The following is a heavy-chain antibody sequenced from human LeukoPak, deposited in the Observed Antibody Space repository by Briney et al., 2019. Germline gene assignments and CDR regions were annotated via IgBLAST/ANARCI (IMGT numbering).Heavy chain of an antibody. Sequence: GGALRVSCAASGFPFRSYSMNWVRQALGKGLGWVSSISTTSTYVYYVDAVKGRFTISRDNAKNSLYLQMNSLRAEDTAVYYCARDTYNWNYGYDYWGQGTLVTVSS. CDR2: ISTTSTYV. V-gene: IGHV3-21*01. CDR1: GFPFRSYS. CDR3: ARDTYNWNYGYDY. J-gene: IGHJ4*02. D-gene: IGHD1-7*01.